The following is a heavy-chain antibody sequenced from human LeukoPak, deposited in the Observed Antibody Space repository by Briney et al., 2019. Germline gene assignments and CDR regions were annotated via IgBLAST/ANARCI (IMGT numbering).Heavy chain of an antibody. CDR1: GGSSSSSSYY. J-gene: IGHJ5*02. Sequence: SETLSLTCTVSGGSSSSSSYYWGWIRQPPGKGLEWIGYIYYSGSTNYNPSLKSRVTISVDTSKNQFSLKLSSVTAADTAVYYCARAFVAAAGTGPNWFDPWGQGTLVTVSS. CDR2: IYYSGST. CDR3: ARAFVAAAGTGPNWFDP. V-gene: IGHV4-61*05. D-gene: IGHD6-13*01.